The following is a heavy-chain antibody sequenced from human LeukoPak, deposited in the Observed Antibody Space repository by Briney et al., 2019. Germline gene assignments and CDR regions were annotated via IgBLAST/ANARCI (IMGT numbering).Heavy chain of an antibody. D-gene: IGHD2-8*01. CDR1: DSSITSTYY. CDR2: VFRLQTVRT. V-gene: IGHV4-38-2*02. CDR3: ARVLHAPYLIDS. Sequence: PSETLSLTCTVSDSSITSTYYWAWSRQPPGKGLEWIATVFRLQTVRTFYNPSLESRVTMSLDPSQSQFSLNLTSVTAADTALYFCARVLHAPYLIDSWGQGTLVTVSS. J-gene: IGHJ4*02.